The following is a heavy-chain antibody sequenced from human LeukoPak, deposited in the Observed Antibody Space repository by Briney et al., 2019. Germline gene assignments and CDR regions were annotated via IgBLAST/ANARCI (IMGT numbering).Heavy chain of an antibody. J-gene: IGHJ4*02. CDR1: GFTFSSYG. D-gene: IGHD5-18*01. CDR3: AKDRGYSYFDY. V-gene: IGHV3-30*18. Sequence: GGSLRLSCAASGFTFSSYGMHWVRRAPGKGLEWVAVISYDGSNKYNADSVKGRFTISRDNSKNTLYLQMHSLRAEDTAVYYCAKDRGYSYFDYWGQGTLVTVSS. CDR2: ISYDGSNK.